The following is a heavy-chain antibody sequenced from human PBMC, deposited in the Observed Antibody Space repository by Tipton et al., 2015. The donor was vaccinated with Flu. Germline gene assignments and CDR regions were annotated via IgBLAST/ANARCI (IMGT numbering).Heavy chain of an antibody. V-gene: IGHV4-61*02. CDR2: IYTSGST. J-gene: IGHJ4*02. CDR3: ARADSSSSKHFDY. D-gene: IGHD6-13*01. Sequence: TLSLTCTVSGGSISSGTYFWSWIRQPAGKGLEWIGRIYTSGSTNYSPSLKSRVTISVDTSKNQFSLKLSSVTAADTAVYYCARADSSSSKHFDYWGQGTPVTVSS. CDR1: GGSISSGTYF.